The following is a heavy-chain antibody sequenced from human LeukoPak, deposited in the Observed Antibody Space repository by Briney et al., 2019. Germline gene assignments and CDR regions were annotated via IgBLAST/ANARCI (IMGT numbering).Heavy chain of an antibody. J-gene: IGHJ4*02. CDR1: GASISSYY. Sequence: PSETLSLTCTVSGASISSYYWSWIRQSPGKGLGWIGYIYYSGRTNYNPSLKSRVTISVDTSKNQFPLKLTSATAADTAVYYCARAPPNYYGSGSYPIRGFDYWGQGTLVTVSS. D-gene: IGHD3-10*01. CDR3: ARAPPNYYGSGSYPIRGFDY. V-gene: IGHV4-59*01. CDR2: IYYSGRT.